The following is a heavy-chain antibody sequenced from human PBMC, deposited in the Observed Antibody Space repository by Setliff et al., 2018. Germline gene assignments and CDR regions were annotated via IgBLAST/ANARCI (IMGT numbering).Heavy chain of an antibody. V-gene: IGHV1-18*01. CDR1: GHTFITFG. D-gene: IGHD3-22*01. Sequence: ASVKVSCKASGHTFITFGISWVRQAPGQGLEWMGWISAYSDDTKYAEKFQGRVTMTMDISTGTAYMELRSLRSDDTAVYICAYDSSGYYPGYWGQGTLVTVSS. CDR2: ISAYSDDT. J-gene: IGHJ4*02. CDR3: AYDSSGYYPGY.